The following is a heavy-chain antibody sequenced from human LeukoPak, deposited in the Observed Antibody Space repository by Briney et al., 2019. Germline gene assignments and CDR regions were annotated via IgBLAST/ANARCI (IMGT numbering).Heavy chain of an antibody. J-gene: IGHJ6*03. CDR3: ARTWEGSGSYYRVYYYMDV. D-gene: IGHD3-10*01. Sequence: SETLSLTCTVSGGSISSYYWSWIRQPPGKGLEWIGYIYYSGSTNYNPSLKSRVTISVDTSKNQFSLKLSSVTAADTAVYYCARTWEGSGSYYRVYYYMDVWGKGTTVTISS. V-gene: IGHV4-59*01. CDR1: GGSISSYY. CDR2: IYYSGST.